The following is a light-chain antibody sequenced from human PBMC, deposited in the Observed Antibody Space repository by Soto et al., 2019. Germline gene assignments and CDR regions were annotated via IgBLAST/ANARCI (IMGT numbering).Light chain of an antibody. J-gene: IGKJ5*01. Sequence: EIVMTQSPATLSVSPGERATLSCRASQNVSSNLAWYQQKPGQAPRLLIYGASTRATGIPARFSGSGSGTEFALTISSLQSEDFAVYYSQQYNNWPPITFGQGTRLEIK. CDR3: QQYNNWPPIT. V-gene: IGKV3-15*01. CDR1: QNVSSN. CDR2: GAS.